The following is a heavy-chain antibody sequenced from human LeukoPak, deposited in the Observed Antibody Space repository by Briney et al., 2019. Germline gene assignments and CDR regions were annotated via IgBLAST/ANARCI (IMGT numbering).Heavy chain of an antibody. Sequence: PSETLSLTCTVSGGSISSYYWSWIRQPPGKGLEWIGYIYYSGSTNYNPSLKSRVTISVDTSKNQFSPKLSSVTAADTAVYYCAREAIGVGATAFDYWGQGTLVTVSS. CDR3: AREAIGVGATAFDY. CDR1: GGSISSYY. D-gene: IGHD1-26*01. V-gene: IGHV4-59*01. CDR2: IYYSGST. J-gene: IGHJ4*02.